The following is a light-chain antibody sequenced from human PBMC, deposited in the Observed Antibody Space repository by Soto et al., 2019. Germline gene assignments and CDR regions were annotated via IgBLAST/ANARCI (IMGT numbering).Light chain of an antibody. CDR3: QACDSSTAVV. J-gene: IGLJ2*01. CDR1: KLGDKY. CDR2: QDT. Sequence: SYELTQPPSVSGSKGQTASITCSVDKLGDKYAGLYQQKPGQSPVVVLYQDTKRPSGIPERFSGSNSGNTATLTISGTQAMDEAVSYCQACDSSTAVVFGGGTKLTVL. V-gene: IGLV3-1*01.